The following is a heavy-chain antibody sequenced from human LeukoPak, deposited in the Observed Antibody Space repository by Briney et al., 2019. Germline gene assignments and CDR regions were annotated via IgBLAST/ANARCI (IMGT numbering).Heavy chain of an antibody. CDR3: ARVGYSYGFDY. J-gene: IGHJ4*02. V-gene: IGHV4-59*08. CDR1: GGSFSGYY. CDR2: IYYSGNT. Sequence: SETLSLTCAVYGGSFSGYYWSWIRQPPGKGLEWIGYIYYSGNTNYNPSLKSRVTISIDTSKNQFSLKLSSVTAADTAVYYCARVGYSYGFDYWGQGNLVTVSS. D-gene: IGHD5-18*01.